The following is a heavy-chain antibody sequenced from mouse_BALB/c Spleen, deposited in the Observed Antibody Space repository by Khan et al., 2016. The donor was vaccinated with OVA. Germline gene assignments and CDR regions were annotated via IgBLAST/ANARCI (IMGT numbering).Heavy chain of an antibody. CDR2: IWADRRT. V-gene: IGHV2-9*02. CDR3: AREDYYGSDPHAMDY. CDR1: GFSLTSYG. D-gene: IGHD1-1*01. Sequence: VQLQESGPGLVAPSQSLSITCTVPGFSLTSYGVHWVRQPPGKGLEWLGLIWADRRTNYNTALMSRLTISKDNSKSQVFLKMNSLQADDTGIYYCAREDYYGSDPHAMDYWGQGISVIVSS. J-gene: IGHJ4*01.